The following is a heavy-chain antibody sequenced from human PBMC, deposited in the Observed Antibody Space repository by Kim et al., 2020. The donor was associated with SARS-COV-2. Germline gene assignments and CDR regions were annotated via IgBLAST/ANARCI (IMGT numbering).Heavy chain of an antibody. CDR2: IIPIFGIA. Sequence: SVKVSCKASGGTFSSYAISWVRQAPGQGLEWMGRIIPIFGIANYAQKFQGRVTITADKSTSTAYMELSSLRSEDTAVYYCARGTPVVYSGVFSYYYYYCMDVWGKGTTVTVSS. CDR1: GGTFSSYA. CDR3: ARGTPVVYSGVFSYYYYYCMDV. V-gene: IGHV1-69*04. D-gene: IGHD5-18*01. J-gene: IGHJ6*03.